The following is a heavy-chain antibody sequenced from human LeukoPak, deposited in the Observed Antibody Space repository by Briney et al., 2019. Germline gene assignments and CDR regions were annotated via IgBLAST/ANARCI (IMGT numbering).Heavy chain of an antibody. V-gene: IGHV4-34*01. CDR1: GGSFSGYY. D-gene: IGHD5/OR15-5a*01. CDR3: ARRRFLRGPDVVNPFDY. J-gene: IGHJ4*02. Sequence: PSETLSLTCAVYGGSFSGYYWSWIRQPPGKGLEWIGEINHSGSTNYNPSLKSRVTISVDTSKNQFSLRLSSETAADTAVYYCARRRFLRGPDVVNPFDYWGQGTLVTVSS. CDR2: INHSGST.